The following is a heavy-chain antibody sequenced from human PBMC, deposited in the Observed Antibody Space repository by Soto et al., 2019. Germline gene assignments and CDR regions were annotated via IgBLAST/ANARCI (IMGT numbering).Heavy chain of an antibody. J-gene: IGHJ4*02. CDR2: ISGSGGST. V-gene: IGHV3-23*01. CDR1: GFPFSSYA. D-gene: IGHD6-19*01. Sequence: EVQLLESGGGLVQPGGSLRLSCAASGFPFSSYAMSWVRQAPGKGLAWVSAISGSGGSTYYADSVKGRFTISRDNSKNTLYVQMNSLRAEDTAVYYCAKDPRWVAVACLDYWGQVTMVTVAS. CDR3: AKDPRWVAVACLDY.